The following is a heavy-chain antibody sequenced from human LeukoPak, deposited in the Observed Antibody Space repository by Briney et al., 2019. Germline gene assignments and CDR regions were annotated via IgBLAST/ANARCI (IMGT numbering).Heavy chain of an antibody. CDR3: TSLLFDY. CDR2: INSKTDGGTT. V-gene: IGHV3-15*01. Sequence: GGSLRLSCAASEFTFSNAWMSWVRQAPGKGLEWVGRINSKTDGGTTDYAAPVKGRFTISRDDSKNTVYLQMNSLKTEDTAVYYCTSLLFDYWGQGTLVTVSS. D-gene: IGHD2-21*01. J-gene: IGHJ4*02. CDR1: EFTFSNAW.